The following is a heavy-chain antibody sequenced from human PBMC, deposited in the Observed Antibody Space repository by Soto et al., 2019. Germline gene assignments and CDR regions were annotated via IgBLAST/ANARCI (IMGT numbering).Heavy chain of an antibody. CDR1: GYTFTSYG. Sequence: ASVKVSCKASGYTFTSYGISWVRQAPGQGLEWMGWISAYNGNTNYAQKLQGRVTMTTDTSTSTAYMELRSLRSDDTAVYYCAGGAVSVAGTFWFDPWGQGTLVTVPS. V-gene: IGHV1-18*01. CDR3: AGGAVSVAGTFWFDP. D-gene: IGHD6-19*01. J-gene: IGHJ5*02. CDR2: ISAYNGNT.